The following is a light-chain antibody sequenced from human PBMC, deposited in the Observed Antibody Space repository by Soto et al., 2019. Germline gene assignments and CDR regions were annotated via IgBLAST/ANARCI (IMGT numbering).Light chain of an antibody. J-gene: IGKJ5*01. V-gene: IGKV3-11*01. CDR3: QQRSNWPHSIT. CDR1: ESLSTY. CDR2: DAS. Sequence: IVLTQSPDTLSLSPWETATLSCRASESLSTYLGWYQQKPGQAPRLLIYDASNRATGIPARFSGSGSETDITLTISSLEPEDFAVYCCQQRSNWPHSITFGQGTRLEIK.